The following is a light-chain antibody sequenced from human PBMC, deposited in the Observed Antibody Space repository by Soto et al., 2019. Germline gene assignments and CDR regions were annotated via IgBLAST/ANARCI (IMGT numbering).Light chain of an antibody. Sequence: IQMTQSPSTLSASVGDRVSITCRASQSIFSWLAWYQQKPGKAPKLLIYKASSLESGVPSRYSVSGSGTEFTLTISGLQPDDLATYYCQQYNSFPYSFGQGTKLESK. V-gene: IGKV1-5*03. J-gene: IGKJ2*03. CDR1: QSIFSW. CDR3: QQYNSFPYS. CDR2: KAS.